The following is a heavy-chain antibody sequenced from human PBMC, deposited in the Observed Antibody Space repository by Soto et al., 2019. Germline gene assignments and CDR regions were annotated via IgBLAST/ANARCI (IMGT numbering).Heavy chain of an antibody. J-gene: IGHJ6*02. CDR2: ISSGSDFI. V-gene: IGHV3-21*01. CDR1: GFSFSTYH. Sequence: GGSLRLSCAASGFSFSTYHMAWVRQAPGKGLEWVASISSGSDFIYYADSVTGRLTISRDNAKSSLYLEMNSLRAEDTAVYYCAKDHICSSTSCYFFYYYGMDVWGQGTTVTVSS. CDR3: AKDHICSSTSCYFFYYYGMDV. D-gene: IGHD2-2*01.